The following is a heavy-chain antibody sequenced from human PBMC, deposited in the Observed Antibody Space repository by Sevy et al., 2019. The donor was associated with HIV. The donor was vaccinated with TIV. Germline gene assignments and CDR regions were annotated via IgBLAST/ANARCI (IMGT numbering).Heavy chain of an antibody. Sequence: GGSLRLSCAASGFTFSNYAMSWVRQAPGKGLEWVSAISASGGTTFFADSVKGRFNISRDNSKNTMFLQMNSLRVEDTAVYYCAKSPSSPGSSSTWATFDYWGQGTLVTVSS. J-gene: IGHJ4*02. D-gene: IGHD6-13*01. CDR1: GFTFSNYA. CDR2: ISASGGTT. V-gene: IGHV3-23*01. CDR3: AKSPSSPGSSSTWATFDY.